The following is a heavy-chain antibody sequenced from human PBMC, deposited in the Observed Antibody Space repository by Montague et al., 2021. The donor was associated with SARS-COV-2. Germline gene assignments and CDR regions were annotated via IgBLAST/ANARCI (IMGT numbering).Heavy chain of an antibody. CDR1: GVSVNNYY. Sequence: SETLSLTCSVSGVSVNNYYWAWIRQTPEKGLEWIGYIYYTGSTNYNPSLRNRITISIDTSANQFSLKLRSVTPADTAVYYCVRDFYDPSDYFQGTFDVWGHGTVVSVSS. V-gene: IGHV4-59*02. J-gene: IGHJ3*01. D-gene: IGHD3-22*01. CDR2: IYYTGST. CDR3: VRDFYDPSDYFQGTFDV.